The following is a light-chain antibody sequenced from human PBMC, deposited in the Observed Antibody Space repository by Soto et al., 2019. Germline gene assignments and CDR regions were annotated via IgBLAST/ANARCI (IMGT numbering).Light chain of an antibody. CDR3: MQPLQTPCT. CDR2: LGF. CDR1: QSLLHSNGYNY. V-gene: IGKV2-28*01. Sequence: IVMTQSPLSLPVTPGEPASISCRSSQSLLHSNGYNYLDWYLQKPGQSPQLLIYLGFNRASGVPDRFSGSGSGTDFTLKISRVEAEDVGVYYCMQPLQTPCTFGPGTKVDIK. J-gene: IGKJ3*01.